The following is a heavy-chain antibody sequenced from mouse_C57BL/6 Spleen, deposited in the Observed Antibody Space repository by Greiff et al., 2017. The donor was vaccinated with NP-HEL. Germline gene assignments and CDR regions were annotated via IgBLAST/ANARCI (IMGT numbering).Heavy chain of an antibody. CDR1: GYTFTDYE. Sequence: QVQLQQSGAELVRPGASVTLSCKASGYTFTDYEMHWVKQTPVHGLEWIGAIDPETGGTAYNQKFKGKAILTADKSSSTAYMELRSLTSEDSAVYYCTTKKGYYGNPYYAMDYWGQGTSVTVSS. V-gene: IGHV1-15*01. CDR3: TTKKGYYGNPYYAMDY. D-gene: IGHD2-1*01. CDR2: IDPETGGT. J-gene: IGHJ4*01.